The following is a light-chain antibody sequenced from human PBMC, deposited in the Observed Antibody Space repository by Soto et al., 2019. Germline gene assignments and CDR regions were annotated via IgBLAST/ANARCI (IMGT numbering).Light chain of an antibody. V-gene: IGKV3-11*01. Sequence: EIVLTQSPATLSLSPGERATLSCRASQSVSSYLAWYQQKPGQAPRLLIYDASNRATGIPARFSVSGSGTDFTLTISSLEPEDFAGYYCQQRSNWPPLTFGGGTKVEIK. CDR3: QQRSNWPPLT. CDR2: DAS. CDR1: QSVSSY. J-gene: IGKJ4*01.